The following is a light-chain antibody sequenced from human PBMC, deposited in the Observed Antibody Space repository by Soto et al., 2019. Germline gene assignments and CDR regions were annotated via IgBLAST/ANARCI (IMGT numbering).Light chain of an antibody. J-gene: IGKJ5*01. V-gene: IGKV1-9*01. CDR2: AAS. CDR3: QQLHGYPIT. CDR1: QGIDTS. Sequence: ILLTQSPSPLSASVGDRVTITCRASQGIDTSLAWYQQKPGKAPKLLIYAASNFQSGVPSRFSGSGSGTHFTLTISSLQPEDFATYYCQQLHGYPITFGQGTRLEI.